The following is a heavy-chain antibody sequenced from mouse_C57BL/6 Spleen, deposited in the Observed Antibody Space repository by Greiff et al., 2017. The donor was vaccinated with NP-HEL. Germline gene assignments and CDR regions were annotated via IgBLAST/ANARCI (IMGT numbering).Heavy chain of an antibody. CDR2: ISHGGGST. CDR1: GFTFSDYY. V-gene: IGHV5-12*01. D-gene: IGHD2-3*01. Sequence: EVQLVESGGGLVQPGGSLKLSCAASGFTFSDYYMYWVRQTPEKRLEWVAYISHGGGSTYYPDTVKGRFTISRDNAKNTLYLQMSRLKSEDTAMYYCARFSIYEGFAYWGQGTLVTVSA. CDR3: ARFSIYEGFAY. J-gene: IGHJ3*01.